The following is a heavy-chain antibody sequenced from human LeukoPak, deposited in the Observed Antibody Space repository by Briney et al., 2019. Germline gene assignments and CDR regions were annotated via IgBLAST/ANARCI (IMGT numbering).Heavy chain of an antibody. Sequence: ASVKVSCKASGYTFTGYYLFWVRQAPGQGLEWMGWINPNSGETNYAQRFQGRVTMTWDTSISTAWDTSFSTAYMELSRLTYDDTAVYYCARRGDGYNLNFDYWGQGTLVTVSS. CDR2: INPNSGET. J-gene: IGHJ4*02. D-gene: IGHD5-24*01. CDR3: ARRGDGYNLNFDY. CDR1: GYTFTGYY. V-gene: IGHV1-2*02.